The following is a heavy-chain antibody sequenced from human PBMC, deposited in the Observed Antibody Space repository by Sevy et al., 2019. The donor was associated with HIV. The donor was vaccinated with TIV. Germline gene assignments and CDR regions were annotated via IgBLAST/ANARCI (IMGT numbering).Heavy chain of an antibody. D-gene: IGHD2-8*01. Sequence: GGSLRLSCAASGFTFSSYAMSWVRQAPGKGLEWVSAISGSGGSTYYADSVKGRFPIFRDNSKNTLYLQMNSLRAEDTAVYYCAKPLTTPGYCTNGVCRVGDYGMDVWGQGTTVTVSS. V-gene: IGHV3-23*01. CDR2: ISGSGGST. J-gene: IGHJ6*02. CDR3: AKPLTTPGYCTNGVCRVGDYGMDV. CDR1: GFTFSSYA.